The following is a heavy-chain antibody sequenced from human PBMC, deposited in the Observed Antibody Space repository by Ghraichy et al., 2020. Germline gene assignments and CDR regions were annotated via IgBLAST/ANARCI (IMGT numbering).Heavy chain of an antibody. J-gene: IGHJ3*01. V-gene: IGHV4-59*11. CDR2: IYHTGST. Sequence: SQTLSLTCTVSGGSITSHYWSWIRQAPGKGLECLDYIYHTGSTNYNPSLRSRVTISVDTSKNQFSLKLRSVTAADTAVYFCARDGRMSGGSDFWGQGTLVTVSS. CDR1: GGSITSHY. D-gene: IGHD2-15*01. CDR3: ARDGRMSGGSDF.